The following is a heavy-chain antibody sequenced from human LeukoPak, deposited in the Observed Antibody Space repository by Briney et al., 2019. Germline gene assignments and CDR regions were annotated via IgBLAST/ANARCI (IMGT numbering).Heavy chain of an antibody. Sequence: PGGSLRLSCVASGFTFSSYAMSWVRQAPGKGLEWVSAISVSGGDTYYADSVKGRFTISRDNSKNTLYLQMNSLRAEDTALYFCTKDDVVAVAAAEYWGQGTLVTVSS. J-gene: IGHJ4*02. V-gene: IGHV3-23*01. CDR1: GFTFSSYA. CDR3: TKDDVVAVAAAEY. D-gene: IGHD2-15*01. CDR2: ISVSGGDT.